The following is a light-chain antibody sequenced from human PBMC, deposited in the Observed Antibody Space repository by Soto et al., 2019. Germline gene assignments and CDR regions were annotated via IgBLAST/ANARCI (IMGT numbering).Light chain of an antibody. CDR1: SSNIGSNT. CDR3: AAWDDSLNGVV. V-gene: IGLV1-44*01. J-gene: IGLJ2*01. Sequence: QSVLTQPPSASGTPGQRVTISCSGSSSNIGSNTVNWYQQLPGTAPKLLIYSNNQRPSGVPDRFSGSKSGPSASLAISGLQSEYEADYYCAAWDDSLNGVVFGGGTKVTVL. CDR2: SNN.